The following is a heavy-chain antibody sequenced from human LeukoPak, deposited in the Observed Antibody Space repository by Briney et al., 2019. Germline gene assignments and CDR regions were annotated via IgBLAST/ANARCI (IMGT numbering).Heavy chain of an antibody. J-gene: IGHJ3*02. D-gene: IGHD3-10*01. Sequence: PGGSLRLSCAASGFTFSSYEMNWVRQAPGKGLKWVSYISSSGSTIYYADSVKGRFTISRDNAKNSLYLQMNSLRAEDMALYYCAKGSLWFGEPHDAFDIWGQGTMVTVSS. V-gene: IGHV3-48*03. CDR1: GFTFSSYE. CDR2: ISSSGSTI. CDR3: AKGSLWFGEPHDAFDI.